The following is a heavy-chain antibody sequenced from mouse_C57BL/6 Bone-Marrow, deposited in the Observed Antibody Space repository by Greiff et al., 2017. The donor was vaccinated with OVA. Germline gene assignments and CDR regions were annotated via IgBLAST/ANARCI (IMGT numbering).Heavy chain of an antibody. CDR1: GFTFSDYY. CDR3: ARFPYYFYLYFDV. J-gene: IGHJ1*03. CDR2: INYDGSST. D-gene: IGHD2-10*01. V-gene: IGHV5-16*01. Sequence: EVQRVESEGGLVQPGSSMKLSCTASGFTFSDYYMAWVRQVPEKGLEWVANINYDGSSTYYLDSLKSSFILSRDNAKNILYLQMSSLKSADTATYYCARFPYYFYLYFDVWGTGTTVTVSS.